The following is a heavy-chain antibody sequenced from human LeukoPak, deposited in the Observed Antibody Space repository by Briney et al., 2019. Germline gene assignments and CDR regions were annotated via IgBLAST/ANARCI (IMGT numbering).Heavy chain of an antibody. Sequence: SETLSLTCTVSGGSISSYYWSWTRQPAGKGLEWIGRIYTSGSTNYNPSLKSRVTMSVDTSKNQFSLKLSSVTAADTAVYYCAGWAGGTYQGFGENHYYYYCGMDVWGQGTTVTVSS. V-gene: IGHV4-4*07. CDR2: IYTSGST. CDR3: AGWAGGTYQGFGENHYYYYCGMDV. J-gene: IGHJ6*02. D-gene: IGHD3-10*01. CDR1: GGSISSYY.